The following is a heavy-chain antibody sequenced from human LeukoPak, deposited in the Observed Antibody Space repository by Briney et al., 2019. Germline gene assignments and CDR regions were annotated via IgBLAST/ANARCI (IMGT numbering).Heavy chain of an antibody. J-gene: IGHJ4*02. Sequence: SETLSLTCAVSGYSISSGYYWGWIRQPPGKGLEWIGSIYHSGSTYYNPSLKSRVTISVDTSKNQFSLKLSSVTAADTAVYYCARDQGFWSGYYDYWGQGTLVTVSS. CDR1: GYSISSGYY. CDR2: IYHSGST. V-gene: IGHV4-38-2*02. D-gene: IGHD3-3*01. CDR3: ARDQGFWSGYYDY.